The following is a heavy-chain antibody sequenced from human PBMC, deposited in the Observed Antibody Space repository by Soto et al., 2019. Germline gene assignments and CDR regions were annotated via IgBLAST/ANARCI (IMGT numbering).Heavy chain of an antibody. CDR1: GGSISSSSYY. D-gene: IGHD3-10*01. CDR3: ARQYYYGSGSLDGMDV. V-gene: IGHV4-39*01. J-gene: IGHJ6*02. CDR2: IYYSGST. Sequence: SETLSLTCTVSGGSISSSSYYWGWIRQPPGKGLEWIGSIYYSGSTYYNPSLKSRVTISVDTSKNQFSLKLSSVTAADTAVYYCARQYYYGSGSLDGMDVWGQGTTVTVSS.